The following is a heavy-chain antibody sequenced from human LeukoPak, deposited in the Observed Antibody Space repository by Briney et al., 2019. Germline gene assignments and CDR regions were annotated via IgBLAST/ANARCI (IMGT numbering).Heavy chain of an antibody. D-gene: IGHD6-6*01. CDR2: ISYDGSNK. CDR1: GFTFSSYW. Sequence: PGGSLRLSCAASGFTFSSYWMSWVRQAPGKGLEWAAVISYDGSNKYYADSVKGRFTISRDNSKNTLYLQMNSLRAEDTAVYYCAKAEYSSSPLDYWGQGTLVTVSS. V-gene: IGHV3-30*18. J-gene: IGHJ4*02. CDR3: AKAEYSSSPLDY.